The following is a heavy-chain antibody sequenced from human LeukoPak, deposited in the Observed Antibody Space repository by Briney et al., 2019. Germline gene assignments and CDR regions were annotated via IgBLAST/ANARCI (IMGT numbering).Heavy chain of an antibody. Sequence: SGGSLRLSCAASGFTFSSYSMNWVRQAPGKGLEWVSYISSSSSTIYYADSVKGRFTVSRDNAQNSLYLQMNSLRVEDTAVYYCARHPNSNWDYWGQGTLVTVSS. V-gene: IGHV3-48*04. CDR3: ARHPNSNWDY. J-gene: IGHJ4*02. CDR2: ISSSSSTI. CDR1: GFTFSSYS. D-gene: IGHD1-1*01.